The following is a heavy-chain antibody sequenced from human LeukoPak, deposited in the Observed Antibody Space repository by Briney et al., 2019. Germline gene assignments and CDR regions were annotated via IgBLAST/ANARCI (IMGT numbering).Heavy chain of an antibody. CDR3: ARELAGCSSTSCYNWFDP. V-gene: IGHV4-61*01. CDR1: GDSVSNGNYY. D-gene: IGHD2-2*01. J-gene: IGHJ5*02. Sequence: KPSETLSLTCTVSGDSVSNGNYYWSWLRQPPGKALEWIGYIYYSGSTNYNPSLKSRVTISVDTSKNQFSLKLSSVTAADTAVYYCARELAGCSSTSCYNWFDPWGQGTLVTVSS. CDR2: IYYSGST.